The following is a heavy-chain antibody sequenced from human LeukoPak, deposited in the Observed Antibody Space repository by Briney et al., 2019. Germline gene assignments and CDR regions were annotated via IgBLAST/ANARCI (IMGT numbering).Heavy chain of an antibody. V-gene: IGHV3-30*18. CDR1: GFTFSIYG. Sequence: GGSLRLSCAASGFTFSIYGIHWVRQAPGQGLEWVAVISYDGSDKYYADSVKGRFTISRDNSKNTLYLQMNSLRPEDTAEYYCAKDSLLWFGEEVYFDYWGQGTLVTVSS. D-gene: IGHD3-10*01. CDR2: ISYDGSDK. J-gene: IGHJ4*02. CDR3: AKDSLLWFGEEVYFDY.